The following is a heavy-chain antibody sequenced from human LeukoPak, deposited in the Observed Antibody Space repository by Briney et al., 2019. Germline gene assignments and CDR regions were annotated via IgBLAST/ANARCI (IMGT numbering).Heavy chain of an antibody. D-gene: IGHD3-16*01. J-gene: IGHJ6*03. Sequence: GGSLRLSCAASGFTFSSYEMNWVRQAPGKGLEWVSYISSSGSTKKYADSVKGRFTISRDNSKNTLYLQMNSLRAEDTAVYYCARVISYYYYMDVWGKGTTVTISS. CDR3: ARVISYYYYMDV. V-gene: IGHV3-48*03. CDR2: ISSSGSTK. CDR1: GFTFSSYE.